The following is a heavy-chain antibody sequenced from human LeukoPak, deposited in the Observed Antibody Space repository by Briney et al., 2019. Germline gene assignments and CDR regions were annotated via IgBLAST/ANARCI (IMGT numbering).Heavy chain of an antibody. J-gene: IGHJ4*02. CDR3: VRVRGIAGRWVFDY. Sequence: SETLSLTCAVYGGSFSGYYWSWIRQPPGKGLEWIGEINHSGSTNYNPSLKSRVTISVDTSKNQFSLKLSSVTAADTAVYYCVRVRGIAGRWVFDYWGQGTLVTVSS. CDR1: GGSFSGYY. D-gene: IGHD6-6*01. CDR2: INHSGST. V-gene: IGHV4-34*01.